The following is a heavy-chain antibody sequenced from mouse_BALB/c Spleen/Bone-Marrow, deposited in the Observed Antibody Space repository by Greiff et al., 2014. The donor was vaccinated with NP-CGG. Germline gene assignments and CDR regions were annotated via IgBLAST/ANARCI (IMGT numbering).Heavy chain of an antibody. CDR1: GYAFTNYL. CDR3: ARRITTARAMDY. Sequence: VQLQQSGAELVRPGTSVKVSCKASGYAFTNYLIEWVKQRPGQGLEWIGVINPGSGGTNYNEKFKGKATLTADKSSSTAYMRLSSLTSDDSAVYFCARRITTARAMDYWGQGTSVTVSS. J-gene: IGHJ4*01. D-gene: IGHD1-2*01. V-gene: IGHV1-54*01. CDR2: INPGSGGT.